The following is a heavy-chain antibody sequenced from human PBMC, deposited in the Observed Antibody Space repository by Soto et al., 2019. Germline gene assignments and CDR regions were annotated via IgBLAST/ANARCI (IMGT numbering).Heavy chain of an antibody. CDR3: ARKGYIGNFAMDV. CDR1: XXTFKSXX. V-gene: IGHV1-18*01. D-gene: IGHD5-12*01. J-gene: IGHJ6*02. Sequence: QVQLVQSGAEVKEPGASVTVSCXXXXXTFKSXXXXXXXXXXXXXXXXMGWISGHNGKADYAENFQGRVIMTTDTSTATASMDLRGLRSDDTAVYYCARKGYIGNFAMDVWGQGTTVTVSS. CDR2: ISGHNGKA.